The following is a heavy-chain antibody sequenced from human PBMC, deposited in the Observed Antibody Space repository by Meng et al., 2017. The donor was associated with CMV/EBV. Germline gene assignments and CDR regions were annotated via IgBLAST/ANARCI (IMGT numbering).Heavy chain of an antibody. CDR1: GGSISSYY. D-gene: IGHD3-3*01. V-gene: IGHV4-59*01. CDR3: ARAVAYYDFWSGYPWGMDV. Sequence: GSLRLSCTVSGGSISSYYWSWIRQPPGKGLEWIGYIYYSGSTNYNPSLKSRVTISVDTSKNQFSLKLSSVTAADTAVYYCARAVAYYDFWSGYPWGMDVWGQGTTVTVSS. CDR2: IYYSGST. J-gene: IGHJ6*02.